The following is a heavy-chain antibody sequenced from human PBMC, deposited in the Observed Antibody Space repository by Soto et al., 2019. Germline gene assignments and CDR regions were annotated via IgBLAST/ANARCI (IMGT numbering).Heavy chain of an antibody. D-gene: IGHD3-10*01. CDR3: AADGSGSYYLTFVDY. J-gene: IGHJ4*02. CDR2: ISGSGGST. Sequence: GGSLRLSCAASGFTFSSYAMSWVRQAPGKGLEWVSAISGSGGSTYYADSVKGRFTISRDNSKNTLYLQMNSLRAEDTAVYYCAADGSGSYYLTFVDYWGQGTLVTVSS. V-gene: IGHV3-23*01. CDR1: GFTFSSYA.